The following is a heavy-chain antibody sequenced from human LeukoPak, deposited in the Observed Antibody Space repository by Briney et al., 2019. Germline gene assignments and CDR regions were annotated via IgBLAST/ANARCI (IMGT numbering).Heavy chain of an antibody. CDR2: ISYDGSNK. D-gene: IGHD3-22*01. CDR1: GFTFSSYG. V-gene: IGHV3-30*03. Sequence: QPGRSLRLSCAASGFTFSSYGMHWVRQAPGKGLEWVAVISYDGSNKYYADSVKGRFTISRDNSKNTLYPQMNSLRAEDTAVYYCARGGRYDSSGYLHYFDYWGQGTLVTVSS. CDR3: ARGGRYDSSGYLHYFDY. J-gene: IGHJ4*02.